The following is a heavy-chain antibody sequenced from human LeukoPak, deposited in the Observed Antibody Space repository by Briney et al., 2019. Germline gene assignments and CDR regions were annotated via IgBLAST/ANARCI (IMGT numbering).Heavy chain of an antibody. CDR2: INANTGNP. J-gene: IGHJ4*02. CDR3: EVVAATRDY. CDR1: GYTFTSYA. D-gene: IGHD2-15*01. Sequence: GASVKVSCKASGYTFTSYAMNWVRQAPGQGLEWMGWINANTGNPTYAQGFTGRFVFSLDTSVSTAYLQISSLKAEDTAVYYCEVVAATRDYWGQGTLVTVSS. V-gene: IGHV7-4-1*02.